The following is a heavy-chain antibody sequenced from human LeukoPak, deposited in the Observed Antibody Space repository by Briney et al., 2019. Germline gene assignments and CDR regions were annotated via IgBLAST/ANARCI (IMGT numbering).Heavy chain of an antibody. CDR3: ATQDSSDAFDI. CDR2: IIPIFGTA. Sequence: ASVKVSCKASGGTFSSYAISWVRQAPGQGLEWMGGIIPIFGTANYAQKLQGRVTITADKSTSTAYMELSSLRSEDTAVYYCATQDSSDAFDIWGQGTMVTVSS. J-gene: IGHJ3*02. CDR1: GGTFSSYA. D-gene: IGHD3-22*01. V-gene: IGHV1-69*06.